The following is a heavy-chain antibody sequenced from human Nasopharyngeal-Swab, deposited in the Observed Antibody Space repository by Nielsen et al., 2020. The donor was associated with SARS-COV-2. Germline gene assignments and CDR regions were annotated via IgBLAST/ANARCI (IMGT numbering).Heavy chain of an antibody. J-gene: IGHJ6*02. D-gene: IGHD3-3*01. Sequence: GGSLRLSCAASGFTFNNYNCNRAGQAPGKGPGWVSPISSSSSYIYYADSVKGRFTISRDNAKNSLYLQMNSLRAEDTAVYYCARDGLDYDFWSAYFMDVWGQGTTVTVSS. CDR2: ISSSSSYI. CDR3: ARDGLDYDFWSAYFMDV. CDR1: GFTFNNYN. V-gene: IGHV3-21*01.